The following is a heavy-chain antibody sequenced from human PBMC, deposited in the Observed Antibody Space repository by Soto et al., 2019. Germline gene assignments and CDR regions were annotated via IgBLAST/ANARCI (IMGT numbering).Heavy chain of an antibody. V-gene: IGHV3-33*01. CDR1: GFTFSGFG. J-gene: IGHJ4*02. D-gene: IGHD3-16*01. CDR3: AFGNLSYYFDF. Sequence: GSLRLSCAASGFTFSGFGMHWVRQAPGKGLEWVAIIWYVGSDKYYADSVKGRFTISRDNSKNTLYLQMNSLRAEDTAVYHCAFGNLSYYFDFWGQGTPVTVSS. CDR2: IWYVGSDK.